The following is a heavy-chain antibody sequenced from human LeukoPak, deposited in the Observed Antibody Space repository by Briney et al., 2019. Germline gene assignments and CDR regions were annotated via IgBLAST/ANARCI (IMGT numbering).Heavy chain of an antibody. CDR1: NNFIRNGYY. V-gene: IGHV4-38-2*01. J-gene: IGHJ4*02. CDR2: IYHSGST. D-gene: IGHD2-21*02. Sequence: SETLSLTCAVSNNFIRNGYYWGWIRQPPGKGLEWIGSIYHSGSTYYNPSLKSRVTISVDTSKNQFSLKLSSVTAADTAAYYCAKTVTAIAPWYFDYWGQGTLVTVSS. CDR3: AKTVTAIAPWYFDY.